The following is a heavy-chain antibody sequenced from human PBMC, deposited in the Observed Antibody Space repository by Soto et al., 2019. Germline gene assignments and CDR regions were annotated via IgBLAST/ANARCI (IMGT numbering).Heavy chain of an antibody. D-gene: IGHD5-12*01. CDR2: INHSGST. CDR3: ARVQAATKIFDY. J-gene: IGHJ4*02. V-gene: IGHV4-34*01. Sequence: SETLSLTCAVYGGSFSGYYWSWIRQPPGKGLEWIGEINHSGSTNYNPSLKSRVTISVDTSKNQFSLKLSSVTAADTAVYYCARVQAATKIFDYWGQGTLVTVS. CDR1: GGSFSGYY.